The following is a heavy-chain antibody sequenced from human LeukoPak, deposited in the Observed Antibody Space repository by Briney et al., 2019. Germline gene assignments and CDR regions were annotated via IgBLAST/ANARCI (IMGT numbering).Heavy chain of an antibody. J-gene: IGHJ1*01. Sequence: SETLSLTCTVSGGSISSYYWSWIRQPPGKGLEWIGYIYYSGTTNYNPSLKSRVTISADTSKNQFSLKLSSVTAADTAVYYCAREDYCSGGSCYSGYFQHWGQGTLVTVSS. V-gene: IGHV4-59*01. CDR3: AREDYCSGGSCYSGYFQH. CDR1: GGSISSYY. D-gene: IGHD2-15*01. CDR2: IYYSGTT.